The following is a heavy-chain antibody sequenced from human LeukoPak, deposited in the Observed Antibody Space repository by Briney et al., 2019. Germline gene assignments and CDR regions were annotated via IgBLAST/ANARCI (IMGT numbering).Heavy chain of an antibody. CDR2: INQDGSEK. CDR3: ARGFDGANAFDL. Sequence: PGGSLRLSCAASGFTFTIYWMKWVRQAPGKGLEWVANINQDGSEKYYVDSVKGRFTVSRDNAKDSLYLQMNSLRAEDTAVYHCARGFDGANAFDLWGQGTMVTVSS. V-gene: IGHV3-7*01. J-gene: IGHJ3*01. CDR1: GFTFTIYW.